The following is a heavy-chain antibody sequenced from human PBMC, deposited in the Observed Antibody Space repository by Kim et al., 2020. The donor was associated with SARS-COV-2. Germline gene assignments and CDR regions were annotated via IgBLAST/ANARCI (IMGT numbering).Heavy chain of an antibody. J-gene: IGHJ4*02. CDR3: GRQRVGSEILRDVAY. D-gene: IGHD2-15*01. Sequence: ASVKVSCEASGYYFTNFAIHWVRQAPGQSPEWMGCVNTATGDTKYSPKFQGGLTITRDTSASTAYMELRSLKFEDTAVYYCGRQRVGSEILRDVAYWGQGTLVTVSS. V-gene: IGHV1-3*04. CDR2: VNTATGDT. CDR1: GYYFTNFA.